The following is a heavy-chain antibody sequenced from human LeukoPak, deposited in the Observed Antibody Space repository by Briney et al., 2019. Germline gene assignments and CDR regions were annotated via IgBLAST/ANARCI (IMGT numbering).Heavy chain of an antibody. J-gene: IGHJ6*02. CDR1: GYTFTSYG. CDR3: ARGYAQWELLVDYYGMDV. V-gene: IGHV1-18*01. CDR2: ISAYNGNT. D-gene: IGHD1-26*01. Sequence: ASVTVSCKASGYTFTSYGISWVRRAPGQGLEWMGWISAYNGNTNYAQKLQGRVTMTTDTSTSTTYMELRSLRSDDTAVYYCARGYAQWELLVDYYGMDVWGQGTTVTVSS.